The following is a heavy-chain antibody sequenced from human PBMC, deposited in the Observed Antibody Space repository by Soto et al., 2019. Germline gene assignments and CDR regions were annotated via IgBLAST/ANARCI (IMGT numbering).Heavy chain of an antibody. J-gene: IGHJ6*03. D-gene: IGHD1-7*01. CDR2: IYWDDDK. CDR1: GFSLSTSGVG. CDR3: ARQTGTTYETCYYSYYYLDV. V-gene: IGHV2-5*02. Sequence: QITLKESGPTLVKPTQTLTLTCTFSGFSLSTSGVGVGWIRQPPGKALEWLALIYWDDDKRYRPSLKSRLTITKDTSKNQVVLTRTNMDPVDTATYYCARQTGTTYETCYYSYYYLDVWGKGTTVTVSS.